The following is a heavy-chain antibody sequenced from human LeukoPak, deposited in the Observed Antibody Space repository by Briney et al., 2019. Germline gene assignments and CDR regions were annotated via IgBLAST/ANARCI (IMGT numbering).Heavy chain of an antibody. CDR2: IYNSGST. V-gene: IGHV4-30-4*01. D-gene: IGHD3-22*01. CDR3: ARLGGGDSSGHWFDP. Sequence: SETLSLTCTVSGGSISSGDYYWSWIRQPPGKGLEWIGYIYNSGSTYYNPPLKSRVTMSVDTPKNQFSLKLSSVTAADTAVYYCARLGGGDSSGHWFDPWGQGTLVTVSS. CDR1: GGSISSGDYY. J-gene: IGHJ5*02.